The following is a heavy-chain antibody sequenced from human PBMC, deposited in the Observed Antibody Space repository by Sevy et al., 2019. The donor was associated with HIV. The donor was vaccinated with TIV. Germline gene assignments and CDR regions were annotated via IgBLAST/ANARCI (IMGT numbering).Heavy chain of an antibody. CDR3: AKDRGKYYGSDFDY. D-gene: IGHD3-10*01. CDR1: GFTFSSYA. V-gene: IGHV3-23*01. J-gene: IGHJ4*02. Sequence: GGSLRLSCAASGFTFSSYAMSWVRQAPGKGLEWVWAISGGGGSTYYANSVKGRFTISRDNSKNTLYLQMNSLRAEDTTVYYCAKDRGKYYGSDFDYWGQGTLVTVSS. CDR2: ISGGGGST.